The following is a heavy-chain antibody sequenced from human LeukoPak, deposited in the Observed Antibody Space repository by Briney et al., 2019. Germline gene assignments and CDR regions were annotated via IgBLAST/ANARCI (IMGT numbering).Heavy chain of an antibody. CDR3: ARGSRSYSSSSTNAFDI. CDR2: INHSGST. Sequence: SGTLSLTCAVYRGSFSVYYWTWIRQLPGKGLEWIGEINHSGSTNYNPSLKRRVTISVDTSKKQFSLKLGSVTAADTAVYYCARGSRSYSSSSTNAFDIRGQGTMVTVSS. D-gene: IGHD6-13*01. CDR1: RGSFSVYY. V-gene: IGHV4-34*01. J-gene: IGHJ3*02.